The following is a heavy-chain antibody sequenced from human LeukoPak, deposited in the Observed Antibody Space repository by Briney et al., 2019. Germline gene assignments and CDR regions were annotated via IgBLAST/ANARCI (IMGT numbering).Heavy chain of an antibody. Sequence: ASVKVSCKVSGYTLTELSMHWVRQAPGKGLEWMGGFDPEDGETIYAQKFQGRVTMTEDTSTDTAYMELSSLRSEDTAVYYCAAHLFWSGPDLTFDYWGQGTLVTVSS. CDR3: AAHLFWSGPDLTFDY. CDR2: FDPEDGET. V-gene: IGHV1-24*01. D-gene: IGHD3-3*01. CDR1: GYTLTELS. J-gene: IGHJ4*02.